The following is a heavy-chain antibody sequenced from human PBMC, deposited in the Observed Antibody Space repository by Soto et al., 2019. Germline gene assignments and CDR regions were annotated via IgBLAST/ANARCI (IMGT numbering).Heavy chain of an antibody. CDR2: IYYTGST. D-gene: IGHD3-3*01. CDR1: SGSISTYY. Sequence: SETLSLTCTVSSGSISTYYWSWIRQPPGKGLEWIGYIYYTGSTNYNPSLKTRVAISMDTSKNQFSLNLSSVTAADTAVYYCARVCLSSRDFQQSWFDPWGQGTLVTVSS. J-gene: IGHJ5*02. CDR3: ARVCLSSRDFQQSWFDP. V-gene: IGHV4-59*12.